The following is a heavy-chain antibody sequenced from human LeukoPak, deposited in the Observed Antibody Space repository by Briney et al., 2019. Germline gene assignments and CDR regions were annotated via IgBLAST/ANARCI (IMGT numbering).Heavy chain of an antibody. CDR3: ARDRNYYGSGSYLGDFDY. Sequence: ASVKVSCKASGYTFTSYYMHWVRQAPGQGLEWMGIINPSGGSTSYAQKFQGRVTITADESTSTAYMELSSLRSEDTAVYYCARDRNYYGSGSYLGDFDYWGQGTLVTVSS. CDR2: INPSGGST. V-gene: IGHV1-46*01. J-gene: IGHJ4*02. D-gene: IGHD3-10*01. CDR1: GYTFTSYY.